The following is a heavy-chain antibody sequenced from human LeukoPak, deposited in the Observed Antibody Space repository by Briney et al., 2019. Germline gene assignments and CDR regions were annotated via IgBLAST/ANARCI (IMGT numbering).Heavy chain of an antibody. D-gene: IGHD1-14*01. CDR2: IIPILGIA. Sequence: ASVKVSCTASGGTFSSYAISWVRQAPGQGLEWMGRIIPILGIANYAQKFQGRVTITADKSTSTAYMELSSLRSEDTAVYYCAREKPDEGFDPWGQGTLVTVSP. CDR1: GGTFSSYA. CDR3: AREKPDEGFDP. J-gene: IGHJ5*02. V-gene: IGHV1-69*04.